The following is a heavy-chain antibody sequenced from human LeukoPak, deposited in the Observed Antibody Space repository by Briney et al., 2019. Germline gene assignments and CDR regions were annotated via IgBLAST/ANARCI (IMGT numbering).Heavy chain of an antibody. D-gene: IGHD3-3*01. Sequence: ASVKVSCKASGYTFTSYDINWVRQATGQGLEWMGWMNPNSGNTGYAQKFQGRVTMTRNTSISTAYMELSSLRSEDTAVYYCARRFQALDFWSGYYYYCYGMDVWGQGTTVTVSS. CDR2: MNPNSGNT. V-gene: IGHV1-8*01. CDR3: ARRFQALDFWSGYYYYCYGMDV. J-gene: IGHJ6*02. CDR1: GYTFTSYD.